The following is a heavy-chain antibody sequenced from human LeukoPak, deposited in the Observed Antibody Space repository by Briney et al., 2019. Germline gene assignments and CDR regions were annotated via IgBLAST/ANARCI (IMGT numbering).Heavy chain of an antibody. CDR2: IYHTGNT. D-gene: IGHD6-6*01. V-gene: IGHV4-30-2*01. CDR1: GGSLSSGGYS. J-gene: IGHJ4*02. Sequence: PSETLSLTCAVSGGSLSSGGYSWSWIRQPPGSGLEWIGYIYHTGNTNYNPSLKSRVTISVARSKNQFSLRLSSVTAADTAVYYCARARESMATAGSYFDYWGQGTLVTVSS. CDR3: ARARESMATAGSYFDY.